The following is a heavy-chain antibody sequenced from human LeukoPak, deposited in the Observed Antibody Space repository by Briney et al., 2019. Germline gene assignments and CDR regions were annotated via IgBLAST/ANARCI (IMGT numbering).Heavy chain of an antibody. CDR3: ARSGYSSSWYDAFDI. J-gene: IGHJ3*02. CDR2: INPNSGGT. V-gene: IGHV1-2*02. D-gene: IGHD6-13*01. Sequence: GASVKVSCKASGYTFTGYYMHWVRQAPGQGLEWMGWINPNSGGTNYAQKFQGRVTMTRDTFISTAYMELSRLRSDDTAVYYCARSGYSSSWYDAFDIWGQGTMVTVSS. CDR1: GYTFTGYY.